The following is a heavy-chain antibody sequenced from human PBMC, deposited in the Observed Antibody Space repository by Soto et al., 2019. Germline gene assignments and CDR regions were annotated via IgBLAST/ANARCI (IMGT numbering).Heavy chain of an antibody. Sequence: PSETLSLTCSASGASISSYYWTWIRQPPGGGLEWIGYMHHTQGTNDNPSLRGRVHMSIDTSMNQFSLRLTSVTAADTAVCYCARVPFVGYFDWLDPWGHGTLVTVSS. D-gene: IGHD3-9*01. V-gene: IGHV4-59*01. CDR2: MHHTQGT. J-gene: IGHJ5*02. CDR1: GASISSYY. CDR3: ARVPFVGYFDWLDP.